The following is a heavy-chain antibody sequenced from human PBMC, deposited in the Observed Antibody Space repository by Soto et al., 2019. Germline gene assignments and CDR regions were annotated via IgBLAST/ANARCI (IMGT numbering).Heavy chain of an antibody. CDR3: ARPNTARVSSYYYGMDV. CDR1: GYSFTNYW. J-gene: IGHJ6*02. CDR2: IDPSDSSS. Sequence: PGESLKISCKGSGYSFTNYWITWVRQMPGKGLEWMGRIDPSDSSSDYSPSFRGHVTISVDKSISTAYLQWSSLKASDTAIYFCARPNTARVSSYYYGMDVWGQGTTVTVSS. D-gene: IGHD5-18*01. V-gene: IGHV5-10-1*01.